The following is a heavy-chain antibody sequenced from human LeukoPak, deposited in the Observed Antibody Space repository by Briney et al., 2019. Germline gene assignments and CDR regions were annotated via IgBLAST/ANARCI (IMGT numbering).Heavy chain of an antibody. D-gene: IGHD3-10*01. CDR2: LYYTGSA. J-gene: IGHJ4*02. CDR3: ARRERGDGCRFDS. CDR1: GRSISSTTDY. Sequence: SETLYLTCSVPGRSISSTTDYWGWIRQPPGPRPERIGSLYYTGSAYFNPSLKSRVTISVDTSKNQFSLNLRSVTAADTAVYYCARRERGDGCRFDSWGQGTLVTVSS. V-gene: IGHV4-39*01.